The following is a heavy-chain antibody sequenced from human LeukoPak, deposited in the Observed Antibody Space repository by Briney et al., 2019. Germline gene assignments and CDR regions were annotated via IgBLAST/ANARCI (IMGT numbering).Heavy chain of an antibody. D-gene: IGHD3-10*01. J-gene: IGHJ4*02. CDR1: GGSISSYY. Sequence: SETLSLTCTVSGGSISSYYLSWIRQPPGKGLEWIGYIYYSGSTNYNPSLKSRVTISVDTSKNQFSLKLSSVTAADTAVYYCAGMVRGGLTFDYWGQGTLVTVSS. CDR2: IYYSGST. V-gene: IGHV4-59*01. CDR3: AGMVRGGLTFDY.